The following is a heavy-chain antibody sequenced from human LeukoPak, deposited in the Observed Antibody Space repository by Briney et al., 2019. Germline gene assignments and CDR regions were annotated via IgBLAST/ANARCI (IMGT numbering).Heavy chain of an antibody. V-gene: IGHV3-23*01. CDR2: ISGSGSTS. CDR1: GFAFSISA. CDR3: AKGPLTRGFDY. J-gene: IGHJ4*02. Sequence: PGGSLRPSCAASGFAFSISAMSWVRQAPGKGLEWVPAISGSGSTSDSADSVKGRFTISRDNSKNTLYLQMNSLRAEDTAVYYCAKGPLTRGFDYWGQGTLVTVSS. D-gene: IGHD3-10*01.